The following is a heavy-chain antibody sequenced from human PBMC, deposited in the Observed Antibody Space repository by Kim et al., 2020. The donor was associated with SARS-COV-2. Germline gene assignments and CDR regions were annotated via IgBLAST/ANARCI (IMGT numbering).Heavy chain of an antibody. CDR2: T. CDR3: ARGGPAAGIIY. V-gene: IGHV4-34*01. J-gene: IGHJ4*02. D-gene: IGHD6-13*01. Sequence: TNYNPTLKSRVTSSVDTSKHQCSLRLSSVTAADTGVYYCARGGPAAGIIYWGQGTLVTVSS.